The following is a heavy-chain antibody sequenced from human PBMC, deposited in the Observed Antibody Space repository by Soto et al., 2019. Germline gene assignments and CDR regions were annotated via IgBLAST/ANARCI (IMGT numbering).Heavy chain of an antibody. D-gene: IGHD3-22*01. Sequence: QVQLVQSGAEVKKPGASVKVSCKASGYTFTRYPIHWVRQAPGQRLEWMGWINTVNGNTKYSQKYQGRVTISRDTSANTAYMELSKLRSEDTAVYYCARAMIGSDPSGAGYYFDYWGQGTLGTVSS. CDR1: GYTFTRYP. CDR3: ARAMIGSDPSGAGYYFDY. V-gene: IGHV1-3*04. CDR2: INTVNGNT. J-gene: IGHJ4*02.